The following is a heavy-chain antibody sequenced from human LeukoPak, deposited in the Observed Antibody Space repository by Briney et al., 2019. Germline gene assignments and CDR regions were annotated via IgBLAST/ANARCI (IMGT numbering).Heavy chain of an antibody. J-gene: IGHJ6*02. CDR3: ARGYGYSGLDYYYGMDV. CDR1: GGSISSYY. CDR2: IYYSGST. V-gene: IGHV4-59*12. D-gene: IGHD5-12*01. Sequence: PSETLSLTCTVSGGSISSYYWSWIRQPPGKGLEWIGYIYYSGSTNYNPSLKSRVTMSVDTSKNQFSLKLSSVTAADTAVYYCARGYGYSGLDYYYGMDVWGQGTTVTVSS.